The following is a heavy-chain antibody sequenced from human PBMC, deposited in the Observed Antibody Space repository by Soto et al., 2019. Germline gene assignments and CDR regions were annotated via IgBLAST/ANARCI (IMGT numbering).Heavy chain of an antibody. CDR3: ARVVVAATSCWFDP. Sequence: QVQLQQWGAGLLKPSETLSLTCAVYGGSFSGYYWSWIRQPPGKGLEWIGEINHSGSTNYNPSLKSRVTISVDTSKNQFSLKLSSVTAADTAVYYCARVVVAATSCWFDPWGQGTLVTVSS. J-gene: IGHJ5*02. CDR2: INHSGST. CDR1: GGSFSGYY. V-gene: IGHV4-34*01. D-gene: IGHD2-15*01.